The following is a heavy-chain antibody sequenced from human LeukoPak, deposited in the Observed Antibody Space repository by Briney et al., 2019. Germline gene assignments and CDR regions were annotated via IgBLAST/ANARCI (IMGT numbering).Heavy chain of an antibody. D-gene: IGHD1-26*01. CDR2: MQTNGNT. CDR3: ARGLSNAWEVQAY. V-gene: IGHV4-61*02. J-gene: IGHJ4*02. CDR1: GGSITSGSYF. Sequence: SQTLSLTCTVSGGSITSGSYFWTWIRQPAGKGLEWLGRMQTNGNTNYNPSLKSRVAISIDTSKNQFSLQLSSVTAADTAVYYCARGLSNAWEVQAYWGQGTLVTVSS.